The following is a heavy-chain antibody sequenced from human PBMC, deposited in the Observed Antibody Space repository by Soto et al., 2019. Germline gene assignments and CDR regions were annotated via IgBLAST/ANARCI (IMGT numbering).Heavy chain of an antibody. J-gene: IGHJ6*02. Sequence: EVQLVESGGGLVKPGGSLRLSCAASGFTFSSYSMNWVRQAPGKGLEWVSSISSSSSYIYYADSVKGRFTISRDNAKNSLYLQMNSLRAEDTAVYYGARGPRAIRSLFYGMDVWGQGTTVTVSS. CDR2: ISSSSSYI. V-gene: IGHV3-21*01. CDR3: ARGPRAIRSLFYGMDV. D-gene: IGHD4-17*01. CDR1: GFTFSSYS.